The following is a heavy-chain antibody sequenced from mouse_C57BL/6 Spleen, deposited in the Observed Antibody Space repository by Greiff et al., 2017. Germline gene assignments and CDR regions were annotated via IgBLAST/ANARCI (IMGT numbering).Heavy chain of an antibody. CDR2: IYPRSGNT. CDR3: ARGDSPYWYFDV. Sequence: QVQLQQSGAELARPGASVKLSCKASGYTFTSYGISWVKQRTGQGLEWIGEIYPRSGNTYYNEKFKGKATLTADKSSSTAYMELRSLTSEDSAVYFCARGDSPYWYFDVWGTGTTVTVSS. J-gene: IGHJ1*03. CDR1: GYTFTSYG. V-gene: IGHV1-81*01. D-gene: IGHD3-3*01.